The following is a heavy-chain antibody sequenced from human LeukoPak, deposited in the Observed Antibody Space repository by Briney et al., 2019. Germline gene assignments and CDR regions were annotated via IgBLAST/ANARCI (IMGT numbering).Heavy chain of an antibody. CDR1: GGSFSGYY. Sequence: SGTLSLTCAVYGGSFSGYYWSWIRQPPGKGLEWIGEINHSGSTNYNPSLKSRVTISVDTSKNQFSLKLSSVTAADTAVYYCASLFVVVPAAMGGSDYWGQGTLVTVSS. J-gene: IGHJ4*02. V-gene: IGHV4-34*01. CDR3: ASLFVVVPAAMGGSDY. D-gene: IGHD2-2*01. CDR2: INHSGST.